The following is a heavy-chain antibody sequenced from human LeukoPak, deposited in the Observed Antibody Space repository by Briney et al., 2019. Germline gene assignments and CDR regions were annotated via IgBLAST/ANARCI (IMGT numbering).Heavy chain of an antibody. CDR2: INHSGST. J-gene: IGHJ6*03. V-gene: IGHV4-39*07. D-gene: IGHD4-17*01. Sequence: PSETLSLTCTVSGGSISSSSYYWGWIRQPPGKGLEWIGEINHSGSTNYNPSLKSRVTISVDTSKNQFSLKLSSVTAADTAVYYCARATYGDYYYYYMDVWGKGTTVTVSS. CDR1: GGSISSSSYY. CDR3: ARATYGDYYYYYMDV.